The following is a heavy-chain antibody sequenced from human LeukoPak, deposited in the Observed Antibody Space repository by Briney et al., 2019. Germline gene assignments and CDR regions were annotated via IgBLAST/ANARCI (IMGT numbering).Heavy chain of an antibody. CDR2: INPNSGGT. CDR3: AKDAEAIFGVVIRGNYFDY. D-gene: IGHD3-3*01. Sequence: ASVKVSCKASGYTFTGYYMHWVRQAPGQGLEWMGWINPNSGGTNYAQKFQGRVTMTRDTSISTAYMELSRLRSDDTAVYYCAKDAEAIFGVVIRGNYFDYWGQGTLVTVSS. CDR1: GYTFTGYY. V-gene: IGHV1-2*02. J-gene: IGHJ4*02.